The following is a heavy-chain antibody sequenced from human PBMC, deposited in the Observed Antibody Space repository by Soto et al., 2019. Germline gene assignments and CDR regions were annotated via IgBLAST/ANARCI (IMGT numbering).Heavy chain of an antibody. CDR3: ARLNEDSSGWYGGFDS. J-gene: IGHJ3*02. D-gene: IGHD6-19*01. CDR1: GDALSSSNCY. V-gene: IGHV4-39*01. CDR2: IYYSGST. Sequence: SETLSLTCSVSGDALSSSNCYWGWIRQPPGKGLEWIGNIYYSGSTYYNPSLKSRVTISVDTSKNQFSLKLSSVTAADTAVYYCARLNEDSSGWYGGFDSWGQGTMVTVSS.